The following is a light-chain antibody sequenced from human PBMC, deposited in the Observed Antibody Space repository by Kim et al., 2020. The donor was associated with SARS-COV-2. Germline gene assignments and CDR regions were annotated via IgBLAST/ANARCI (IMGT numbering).Light chain of an antibody. J-gene: IGLJ1*01. V-gene: IGLV3-1*01. Sequence: VATRQTARITCSGDKLVDKYASWYQQKPGQAPVVVIFRDNRRPSGIPERFSGSNSRNTATLTISGTQAMDEADYYCQAWDSSIYVFGTGTKVTVL. CDR2: RDN. CDR1: KLVDKY. CDR3: QAWDSSIYV.